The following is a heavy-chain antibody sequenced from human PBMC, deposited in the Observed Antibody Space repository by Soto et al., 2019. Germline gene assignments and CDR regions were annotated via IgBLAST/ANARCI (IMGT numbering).Heavy chain of an antibody. Sequence: GASVKVSCKASGYSFTTYGLSWVRQAPGHGLEWMGWISSYNDYTDYAQKFQGRVTMTTDTSTRTAYMELRSLRSDDTAVYYCAREGFYAGLGRYSDGYSPPRYYGMDVWGKGTTVTVYS. J-gene: IGHJ6*04. CDR1: GYSFTTYG. CDR3: AREGFYAGLGRYSDGYSPPRYYGMDV. V-gene: IGHV1-18*01. D-gene: IGHD5-18*01. CDR2: ISSYNDYT.